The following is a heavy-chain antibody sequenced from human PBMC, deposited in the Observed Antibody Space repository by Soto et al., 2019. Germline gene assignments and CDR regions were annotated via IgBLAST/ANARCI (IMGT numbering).Heavy chain of an antibody. CDR1: GGTFSSYA. D-gene: IGHD3-22*01. Sequence: SVKVSCKASGGTFSSYAISWVRQAPGQGLEWMGGIIPIFGTANYAQKFQGRVTITADESTSTAYMELSSLISEDTAVYYCARDRKPTYYYDSSGYSSFDYWGQGTLVTSPQ. V-gene: IGHV1-69*13. CDR2: IIPIFGTA. CDR3: ARDRKPTYYYDSSGYSSFDY. J-gene: IGHJ4*02.